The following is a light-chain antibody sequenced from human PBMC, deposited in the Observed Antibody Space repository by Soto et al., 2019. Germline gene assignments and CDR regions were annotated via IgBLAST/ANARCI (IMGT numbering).Light chain of an antibody. V-gene: IGKV3-20*01. CDR1: QSVSID. Sequence: EIVLTQSPATLSVSPGERATLSCRASQSVSIDLAWYQQTPGQAPRLLIYGASTRATGIPVRFGGSGSGTDFTLTISRLEPEDFAVYYCQQYGSSPRAFGGGTKVDIK. CDR2: GAS. CDR3: QQYGSSPRA. J-gene: IGKJ4*01.